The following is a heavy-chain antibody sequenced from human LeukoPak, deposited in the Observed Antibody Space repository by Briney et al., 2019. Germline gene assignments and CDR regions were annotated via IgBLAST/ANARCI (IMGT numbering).Heavy chain of an antibody. CDR2: IYYSGST. V-gene: IGHV4-34*01. J-gene: IGHJ4*02. CDR3: ARLWGYSSGWYVVY. Sequence: GSLRLSCAASGFTFTDYWMNWVRQAPGKGLEWIGNIYYSGSTYYNPSLKSRVTISVDTSKNQFSLKLSSVTAADTAVYYCARLWGYSSGWYVVYWGQGTLVTVSS. CDR1: GFTFTDYW. D-gene: IGHD6-19*01.